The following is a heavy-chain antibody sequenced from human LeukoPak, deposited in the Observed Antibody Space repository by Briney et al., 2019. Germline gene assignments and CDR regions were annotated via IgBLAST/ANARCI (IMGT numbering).Heavy chain of an antibody. D-gene: IGHD5-18*01. Sequence: SETLSLTCTVSGGSISSSSYYWGWIRQPPGKGLEWIGTIFYTGNTFYNPSLKSRVTMSVDTSKNHLYVKLSSVTAADTAVYYCARLPGECTYVPDPWGQGTLVTVSS. V-gene: IGHV4-39*02. CDR1: GGSISSSSYY. J-gene: IGHJ5*02. CDR2: IFYTGNT. CDR3: ARLPGECTYVPDP.